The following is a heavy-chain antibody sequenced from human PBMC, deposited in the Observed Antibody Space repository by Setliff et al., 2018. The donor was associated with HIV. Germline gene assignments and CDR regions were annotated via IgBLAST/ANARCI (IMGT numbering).Heavy chain of an antibody. CDR1: GGSIISGHY. CDR2: IYNTGST. V-gene: IGHV4-31*03. CDR3: ARLSGDYYYFDY. D-gene: IGHD2-21*02. Sequence: PSETLSLTCTVSGGSIISGHYWTWIRQHPGKGLEWIGYIYNTGSTYHSPSLESRVTISIDTSKNQFSLKLSSVTAADTAVYYCARLSGDYYYFDYWGQGTLVTVSS. J-gene: IGHJ4*02.